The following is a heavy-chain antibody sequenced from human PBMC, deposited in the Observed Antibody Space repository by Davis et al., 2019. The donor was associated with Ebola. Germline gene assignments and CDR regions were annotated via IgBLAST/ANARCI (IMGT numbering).Heavy chain of an antibody. Sequence: GESLKISCKVSGYRFTSYWIGWVRQMPGRGLEWMGIIYPYDSDTRYSPSFQGQVTISADKSTTTAYLQWSSLKASDTAMYYCARHRSYCSSTSCYLKLRYYYYYMDVWGKGTTVTVSS. CDR2: IYPYDSDT. J-gene: IGHJ6*03. D-gene: IGHD2-2*01. V-gene: IGHV5-51*01. CDR1: GYRFTSYW. CDR3: ARHRSYCSSTSCYLKLRYYYYYMDV.